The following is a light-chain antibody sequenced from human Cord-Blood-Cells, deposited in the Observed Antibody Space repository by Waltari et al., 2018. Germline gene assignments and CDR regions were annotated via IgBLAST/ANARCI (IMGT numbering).Light chain of an antibody. V-gene: IGKV1-17*03. CDR1: QGISNY. J-gene: IGKJ1*01. Sequence: DSQMTQSPSAMSVSVGDRVTITCRASQGISNYLAWFQQKPGKVPKRLSYAASSLQSGVPARFSGNGSGTEFTLTISSLQPEDFATYYCLQHNSYPRTFGQGTKVEIK. CDR3: LQHNSYPRT. CDR2: AAS.